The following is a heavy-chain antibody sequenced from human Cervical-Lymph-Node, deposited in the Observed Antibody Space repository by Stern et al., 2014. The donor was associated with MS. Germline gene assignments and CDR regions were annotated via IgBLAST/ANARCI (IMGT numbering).Heavy chain of an antibody. D-gene: IGHD2-21*01. J-gene: IGHJ4*02. CDR3: ARGDSEAPFYYFDY. CDR2: ITPLFDAT. Sequence: VQLGQSGAEVKKPGSSVKVSCQTSGGTFSTFAIGWVRQARGQGLAWMGGITPLFDATNYAQKCQGRLTITADESTRTAYMELSSLRPDDTAMYYCARGDSEAPFYYFDYWGQGTLVTVSS. V-gene: IGHV1-69*01. CDR1: GGTFSTFA.